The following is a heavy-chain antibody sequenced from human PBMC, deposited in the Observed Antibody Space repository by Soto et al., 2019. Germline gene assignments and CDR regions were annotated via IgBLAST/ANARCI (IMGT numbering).Heavy chain of an antibody. CDR3: ATGSPGERFDP. Sequence: QVQLVQSGAEVKEPGSSVKVSCKASGGIFTTYTINWVRQVPGQGLEWMGRFIPIVGGGIYAQNFQGRVTFTADRSTSTGYMEVTSLRSEDTAVYYCATGSPGERFDPWGQGTLVTVSS. CDR2: FIPIVGGG. CDR1: GGIFTTYT. J-gene: IGHJ5*02. D-gene: IGHD3-10*01. V-gene: IGHV1-69*08.